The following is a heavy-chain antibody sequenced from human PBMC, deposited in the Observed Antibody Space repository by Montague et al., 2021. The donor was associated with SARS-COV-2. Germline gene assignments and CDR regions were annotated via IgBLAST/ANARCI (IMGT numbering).Heavy chain of an antibody. CDR1: GGSISASNFH. J-gene: IGHJ4*02. V-gene: IGHV4-39*07. CDR2: LYYNGAT. Sequence: SETLSLTCTVSGGSISASNFHWGWIRQPPGKGLEWIGTLYYNGATYYNPSLKSRVTTSMDTSKNQFSLELTSAIAADTAVYYCARLRGGTPGEHWGQGALVTVSS. D-gene: IGHD2-21*01. CDR3: ARLRGGTPGEH.